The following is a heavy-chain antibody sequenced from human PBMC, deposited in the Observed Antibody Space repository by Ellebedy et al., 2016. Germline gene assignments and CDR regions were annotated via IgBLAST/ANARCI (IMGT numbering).Heavy chain of an antibody. Sequence: ASVKVSCKASGYTFTNFPLNWVRQAPGQGLEWMGWINTNTGNPTYAQAFRGRFVFSVDTSVSTAYLQISSLKADDTAVYYCAKNSWASVTGPLDSWGQGTLVTVSS. CDR1: GYTFTNFP. J-gene: IGHJ4*02. CDR2: INTNTGNP. CDR3: AKNSWASVTGPLDS. V-gene: IGHV7-4-1*02. D-gene: IGHD6-19*01.